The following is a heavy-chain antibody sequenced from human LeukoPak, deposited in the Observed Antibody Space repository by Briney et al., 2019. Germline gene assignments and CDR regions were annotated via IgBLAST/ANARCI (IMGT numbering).Heavy chain of an antibody. CDR3: ARDGMDV. Sequence: GGSLRLSCAASGFTFSSYGMHWVRQAPGKGLEWVAVISYDGSNKYYADSVKGRFSISRDNSKNTLYLQMNSLRAEDTAVYYCARDGMDVWGQGTTVTVSS. CDR1: GFTFSSYG. CDR2: ISYDGSNK. V-gene: IGHV3-30*03. J-gene: IGHJ6*02.